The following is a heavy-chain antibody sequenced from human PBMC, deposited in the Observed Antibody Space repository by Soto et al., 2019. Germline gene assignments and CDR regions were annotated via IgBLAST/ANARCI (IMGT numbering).Heavy chain of an antibody. CDR1: GGSISSSTYY. J-gene: IGHJ4*02. CDR3: ASCRDIYGAFCAHFDY. Sequence: SETLSLTCTVSGGSISSSTYYWGWIRQPPGKGLEWIASIYYSGSTYYNPSLKSRITINPDTSKNQISLQLNSVTPEDTAVYYCASCRDIYGAFCAHFDYWGLGILVTVSS. CDR2: IYYSGST. V-gene: IGHV4-39*01. D-gene: IGHD5-12*01.